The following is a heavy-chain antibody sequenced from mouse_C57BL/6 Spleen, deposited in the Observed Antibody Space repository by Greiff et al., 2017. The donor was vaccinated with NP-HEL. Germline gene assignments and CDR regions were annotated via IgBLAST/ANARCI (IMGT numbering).Heavy chain of an antibody. D-gene: IGHD1-1*01. V-gene: IGHV1-69*01. CDR1: GYTFTSYW. CDR2: IDPSDSYT. Sequence: VQLQQPGAELVMPGASVKLSCKASGYTFTSYWMHWVKQRPGQGLEWIGEIDPSDSYTNYNQKFKGKSTLTVDKSSSTAYMQLSSLTSEDSAVYYCARKVTSGSSYYFDYWGQGTTLTVSS. J-gene: IGHJ2*01. CDR3: ARKVTSGSSYYFDY.